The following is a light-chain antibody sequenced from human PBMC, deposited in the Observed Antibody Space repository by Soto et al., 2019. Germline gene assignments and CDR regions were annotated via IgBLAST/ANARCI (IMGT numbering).Light chain of an antibody. V-gene: IGLV2-14*01. Sequence: QSALTQPASVSGSPGQSITISCTGSSSDVGGYDYVSWYQQRPGKAPKLMIYEVSNRPSGVSNRFSGSKSGNTASLTISGLQAEDEADYYCCSYTGSLTLLFGGGTKVTVL. CDR2: EVS. J-gene: IGLJ2*01. CDR3: CSYTGSLTLL. CDR1: SSDVGGYDY.